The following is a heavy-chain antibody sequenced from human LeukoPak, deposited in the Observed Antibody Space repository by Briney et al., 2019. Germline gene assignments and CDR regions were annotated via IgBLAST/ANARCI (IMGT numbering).Heavy chain of an antibody. CDR3: ADYGVSGVRNNFY. J-gene: IGHJ4*02. V-gene: IGHV3-23*01. CDR2: ISVASNT. D-gene: IGHD3-3*01. Sequence: PGGSLRLSCAASGLAFSSYAMSWVRQAPGKGLGWVSTISVASNTFYADSVKGRFTISRDNSRNTVYLQMTSLRADDTDVYYCADYGVSGVRNNFYWGQGTLVTVSS. CDR1: GLAFSSYA.